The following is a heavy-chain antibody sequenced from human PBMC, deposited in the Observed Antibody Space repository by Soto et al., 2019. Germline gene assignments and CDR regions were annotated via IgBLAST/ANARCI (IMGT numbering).Heavy chain of an antibody. J-gene: IGHJ6*02. CDR2: ISGSGGST. V-gene: IGHV3-23*01. CDR3: AKDRGMSSCWYAGEYYGMDV. Sequence: EVQLLESGGGLVQPGGSLRLSCAASGFTFSSYAMSWVRQAPGKGLEWVSAISGSGGSTYYADSVKGRFTISRDNSKNTLDLQMNSLRAEDTAVYNCAKDRGMSSCWYAGEYYGMDVWGQGTTVTVSS. CDR1: GFTFSSYA. D-gene: IGHD6-19*01.